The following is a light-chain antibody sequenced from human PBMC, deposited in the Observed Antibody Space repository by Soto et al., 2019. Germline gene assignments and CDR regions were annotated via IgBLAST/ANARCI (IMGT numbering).Light chain of an antibody. J-gene: IGKJ2*01. V-gene: IGKV2-28*01. CDR1: QSLLESDGYNY. Sequence: EIVMTQSPISLPVTPGEPASISCKSSQSLLESDGYNYLDWYLQKPGQSPQLLIYLGSNRATGVPDRVSGSGSGTDFTLKISRVEAEDVGVYYCMQALQTGYTFGQGTKLQIK. CDR2: LGS. CDR3: MQALQTGYT.